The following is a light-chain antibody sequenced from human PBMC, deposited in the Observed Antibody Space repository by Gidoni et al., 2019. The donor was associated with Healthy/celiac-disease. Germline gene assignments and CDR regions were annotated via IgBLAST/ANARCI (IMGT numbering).Light chain of an antibody. CDR3: QQRSNWPLT. J-gene: IGKJ4*01. Sequence: PATLSLSPGERATLSCRASQSVSSYLAWYQQKPGQAPRLLIYDASNRATGIPARFSGSGSGTDFTLAISSLEPEDFAVYYCQQRSNWPLTFGGGTKVEIK. CDR2: DAS. V-gene: IGKV3-11*01. CDR1: QSVSSY.